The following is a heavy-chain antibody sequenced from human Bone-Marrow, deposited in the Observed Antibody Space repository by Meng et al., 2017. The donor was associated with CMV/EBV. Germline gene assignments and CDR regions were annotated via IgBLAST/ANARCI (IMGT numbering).Heavy chain of an antibody. D-gene: IGHD3-10*01. CDR3: ARAMVRGVQRYFDY. Sequence: QGQLQESGQGLVKPSETLSLTCTVSGGSISSYYWSWIRQPAGKGLEWIGRIYTSGSTNYNPSLKSRVTMSVDTSKNQFSLKLSSVTAADTAVYYCARAMVRGVQRYFDYWGQGTLVTVSS. V-gene: IGHV4-4*07. CDR2: IYTSGST. CDR1: GGSISSYY. J-gene: IGHJ4*02.